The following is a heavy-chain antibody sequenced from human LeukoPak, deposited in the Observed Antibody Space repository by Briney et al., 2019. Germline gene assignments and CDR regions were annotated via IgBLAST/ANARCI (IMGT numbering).Heavy chain of an antibody. CDR1: GFSLSSYA. CDR2: ISSSSSYI. J-gene: IGHJ6*03. V-gene: IGHV3-21*01. D-gene: IGHD6-13*01. Sequence: GGSLRLSCAASGFSLSSYAMSWVRQAPGEGLEWVSSISSSSSYIYYADSVKGRFTISRDNAKNSLYLQMNSLRAEDTAVYYCARDYSSSWYSYYYMDVWGKGTTVTISS. CDR3: ARDYSSSWYSYYYMDV.